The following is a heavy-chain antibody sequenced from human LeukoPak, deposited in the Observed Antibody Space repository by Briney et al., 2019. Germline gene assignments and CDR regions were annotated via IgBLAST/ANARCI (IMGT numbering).Heavy chain of an antibody. Sequence: GGSLRLSCEASGFTSTSYAIHWVRQAPGKGLEWVATIKEDGSEKYYVDSVKGRLTISRDNAKNSLYLQMNSLSAEDTAVYYCARGESNAFDIWGQGTMVTVSS. J-gene: IGHJ3*02. CDR3: ARGESNAFDI. CDR2: IKEDGSEK. V-gene: IGHV3-7*01. CDR1: GFTSTSYA.